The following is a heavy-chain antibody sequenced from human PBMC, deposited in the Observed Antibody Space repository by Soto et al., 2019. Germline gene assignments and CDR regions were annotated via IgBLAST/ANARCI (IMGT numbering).Heavy chain of an antibody. CDR3: AKDIPPDY. D-gene: IGHD2-2*02. CDR2: ISWNSGSI. J-gene: IGHJ4*02. V-gene: IGHV3-9*01. CDR1: GFTFDDYA. Sequence: EEQLVESGGGLVQPGRSLRLSCAASGFTFDDYAMHWVRQAPGKGLEWVSGISWNSGSIGYADSVKGRFTISRDNAKNSLYLQMNSLRAEDTALYYCAKDIPPDYWGQGTLVTVSS.